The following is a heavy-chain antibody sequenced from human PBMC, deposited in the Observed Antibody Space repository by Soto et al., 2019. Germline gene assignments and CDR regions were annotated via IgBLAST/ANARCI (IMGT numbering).Heavy chain of an antibody. CDR2: IHYSGGT. V-gene: IGHV4-59*01. Sequence: SATLSITCTVSGGSISGSYWSWIRQTPGKVLEWVGYIHYSGGTNYNPSLKSRVTMSVDSAKNQFSLQLSSVTAADTAKYFCAKGKTTGWYYFDYWGQGTLVTVSS. CDR3: AKGKTTGWYYFDY. D-gene: IGHD6-19*01. J-gene: IGHJ4*02. CDR1: GGSISGSY.